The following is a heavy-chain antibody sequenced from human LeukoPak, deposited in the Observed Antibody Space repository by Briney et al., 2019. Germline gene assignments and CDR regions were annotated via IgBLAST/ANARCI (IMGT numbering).Heavy chain of an antibody. Sequence: SETLSLICAVCGGSFSGYYWSWIRQPPGKGLEWIREINHSGSTNYNPSLKSRVTISVDTSKNQFSLKLSSVTAADTAVYYCARVKSYGGHALDYWGQGTLVTVSS. CDR2: INHSGST. CDR3: ARVKSYGGHALDY. V-gene: IGHV4-34*01. CDR1: GGSFSGYY. J-gene: IGHJ4*02. D-gene: IGHD5-12*01.